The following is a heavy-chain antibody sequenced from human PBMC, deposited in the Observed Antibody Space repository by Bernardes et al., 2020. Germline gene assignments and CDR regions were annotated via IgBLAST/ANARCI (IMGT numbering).Heavy chain of an antibody. V-gene: IGHV4-34*01. CDR3: ARDGIAAAGNGRVYFDY. J-gene: IGHJ4*02. D-gene: IGHD6-13*01. Sequence: SETLSLTCAVYGGSFSGYYWSWIRQPPGKGLEWIGEINHSGSTNYNPSLKSRVTISVDTSKNQFSLKLSSVTAADTAVYYCARDGIAAAGNGRVYFDYWGQGTLVTVSS. CDR1: GGSFSGYY. CDR2: INHSGST.